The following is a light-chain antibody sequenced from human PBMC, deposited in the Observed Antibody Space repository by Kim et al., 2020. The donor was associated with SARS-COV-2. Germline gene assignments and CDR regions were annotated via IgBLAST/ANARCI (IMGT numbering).Light chain of an antibody. CDR1: SLRSYY. J-gene: IGLJ2*01. V-gene: IGLV3-19*01. Sequence: SSELTQDPAVSVALGQTVSITCQGDSLRSYYASWYQQKPGQAPVLVIYGKNNRPSGIPDRFSGSSSGNTASLTITGAQAEDEAEYYCNSRDSSGNHLVFGGGTQLTVL. CDR2: GKN. CDR3: NSRDSSGNHLV.